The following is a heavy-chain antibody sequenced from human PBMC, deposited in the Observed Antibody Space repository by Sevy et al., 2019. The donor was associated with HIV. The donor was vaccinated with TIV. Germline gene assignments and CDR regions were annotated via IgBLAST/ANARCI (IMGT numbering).Heavy chain of an antibody. Sequence: GGSLRLSCAASGFIFSSYAMHWVRQAPGKGLEWVAVMSFDGSNKYYADSVKGRFTISRDNAKNSLYLQMNSLRDEDTAVYYCARDLWVRSYYYDSSPFDYWGQGTLVTVSS. V-gene: IGHV3-30*04. CDR3: ARDLWVRSYYYDSSPFDY. D-gene: IGHD3-22*01. CDR2: MSFDGSNK. CDR1: GFIFSSYA. J-gene: IGHJ4*02.